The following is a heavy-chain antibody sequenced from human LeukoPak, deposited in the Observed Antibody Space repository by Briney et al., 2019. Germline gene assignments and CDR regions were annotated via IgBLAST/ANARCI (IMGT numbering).Heavy chain of an antibody. D-gene: IGHD5-18*01. CDR2: IYYSGST. J-gene: IGHJ4*02. CDR1: GGSISSISSNNYH. V-gene: IGHV4-39*01. CDR3: ARHRYSYGPFAY. Sequence: SETLSLTCIVSGGSISSISSNNYHWGWIRQPPGKGLEWIGSIYYSGSTYYNPSLKSRVTISVDTSKNQFSLKLSSVTAADTAVYYCARHRYSYGPFAYWGQGTLVTVSS.